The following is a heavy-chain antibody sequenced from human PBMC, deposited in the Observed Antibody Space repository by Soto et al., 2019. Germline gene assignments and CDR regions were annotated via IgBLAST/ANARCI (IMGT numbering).Heavy chain of an antibody. Sequence: QVPLVQSGAEVKKPGASVKVSCKASGYTFTSYAMHWVRQAPGQRLEWMGWINAGNGNTKYSQKFQGRVTITRDTSASTAYMELSSLRSEDTAVYYCARVTNRGIAAPDYWGQGTLVTVSS. J-gene: IGHJ4*02. CDR2: INAGNGNT. CDR1: GYTFTSYA. D-gene: IGHD6-13*01. V-gene: IGHV1-3*01. CDR3: ARVTNRGIAAPDY.